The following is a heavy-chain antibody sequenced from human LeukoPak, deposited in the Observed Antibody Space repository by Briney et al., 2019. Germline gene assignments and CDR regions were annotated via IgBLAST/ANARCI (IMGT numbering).Heavy chain of an antibody. Sequence: GESLKISCKGSGYIFTHNWIGWVRXMPGKGLEWMGIIYPGDSDTRYSPSFEGQVTISVDKSISTAYLQWSSLKASDTAMYYCARQTRDGSGSRGYSFDFWGQGTLVTVSS. CDR1: GYIFTHNW. D-gene: IGHD3-10*01. CDR2: IYPGDSDT. J-gene: IGHJ4*02. V-gene: IGHV5-51*01. CDR3: ARQTRDGSGSRGYSFDF.